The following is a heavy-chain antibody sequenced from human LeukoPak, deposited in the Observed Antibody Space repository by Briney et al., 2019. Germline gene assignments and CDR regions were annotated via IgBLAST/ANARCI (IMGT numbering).Heavy chain of an antibody. CDR1: GFTFSDFY. CDR3: ASDIVATSGDF. CDR2: ITSAGRAI. Sequence: GGSLRLSCAATGFTFSDFYMSWIRQAPGKGLEWVSYITSAGRAIYYADSVQGRFTISRDNARNSLYLQMNGLRAEDTAVYYCASDIVATSGDFWGQGTLVTVSS. V-gene: IGHV3-11*01. J-gene: IGHJ4*02. D-gene: IGHD5-12*01.